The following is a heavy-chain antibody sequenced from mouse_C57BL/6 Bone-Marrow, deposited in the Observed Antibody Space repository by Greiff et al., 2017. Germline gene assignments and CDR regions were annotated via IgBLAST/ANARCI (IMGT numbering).Heavy chain of an antibody. CDR1: GYTFTSYW. V-gene: IGHV1-59*01. CDR2: IDPSDSYT. D-gene: IGHD1-1*01. J-gene: IGHJ3*01. CDR3: ARSDYGSSYGAWFAY. Sequence: QVQLQQPGAELVRPGTSVKLSCKASGYTFTSYWMHWVKQRPGQGLEWIGVIDPSDSYTNYNQKFKGKATLTVDTSSSTAYMQLSSLTSEDSAVYYCARSDYGSSYGAWFAYWGQGTLVTVSA.